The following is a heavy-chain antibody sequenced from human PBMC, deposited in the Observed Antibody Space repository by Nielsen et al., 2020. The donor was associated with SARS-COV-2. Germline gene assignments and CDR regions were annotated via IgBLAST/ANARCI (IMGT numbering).Heavy chain of an antibody. Sequence: GSLRLSCTVSGGSIGSNSYYWGWIRQPPGKGLEWIGNIYYTGSTYYNPSLKSRVTISVDTSKNQFSLKLSSVTAADTAVYYCARVPLGYDSSGYYSGFDYWGQGTLVTVSS. CDR3: ARVPLGYDSSGYYSGFDY. V-gene: IGHV4-39*01. CDR2: IYYTGST. D-gene: IGHD3-22*01. CDR1: GGSIGSNSYY. J-gene: IGHJ4*02.